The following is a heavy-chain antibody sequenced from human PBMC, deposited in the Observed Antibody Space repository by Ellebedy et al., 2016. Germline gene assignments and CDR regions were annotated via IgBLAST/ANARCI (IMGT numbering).Heavy chain of an antibody. CDR2: ISDNGGST. CDR3: AKESVVSRLLDWLSY. D-gene: IGHD3-3*01. Sequence: GGSLRLSCAASGFTFNNAWMSWVRQAPGKGLEWVSAISDNGGSTYSADSVKGRFTVSRDNSNQTLYLHMNSLRADDTAVYYCAKESVVSRLLDWLSYWGQGTLVTVSS. V-gene: IGHV3-23*01. J-gene: IGHJ4*02. CDR1: GFTFNNAW.